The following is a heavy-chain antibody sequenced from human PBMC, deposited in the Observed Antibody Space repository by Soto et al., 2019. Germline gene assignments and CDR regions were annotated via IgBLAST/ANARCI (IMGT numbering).Heavy chain of an antibody. Sequence: VHLVQSGAEVRKPGSSVNVSCKASGGTFTNYIITWVRQAPGQGLEWMGDIIPIFGTTNYAQKFQGRLTMTADKSTTTAYMELTSLRFEDTAVYYCARVSYGDYGLDFWGQGTLVTVSS. V-gene: IGHV1-69*06. D-gene: IGHD4-17*01. CDR2: IIPIFGTT. CDR3: ARVSYGDYGLDF. J-gene: IGHJ4*02. CDR1: GGTFTNYI.